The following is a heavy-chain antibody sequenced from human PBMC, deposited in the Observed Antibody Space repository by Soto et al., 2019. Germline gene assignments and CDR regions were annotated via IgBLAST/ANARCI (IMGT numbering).Heavy chain of an antibody. CDR1: GYTVTNYG. CDR2: INPSGGST. J-gene: IGHJ4*02. D-gene: IGHD6-13*01. Sequence: GASVKVSCKTSGYTVTNYGISWVRQAPGQGLEWMGIINPSGGSTAYAQKFQGRVTMTTDTSTSTVYMELSSLRSEDTAVYYCTRVRTTWYYFDYWGQGTLVTVS. CDR3: TRVRTTWYYFDY. V-gene: IGHV1-46*03.